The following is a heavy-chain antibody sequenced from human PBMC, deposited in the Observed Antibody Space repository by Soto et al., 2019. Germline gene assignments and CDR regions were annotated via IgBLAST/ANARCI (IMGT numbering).Heavy chain of an antibody. J-gene: IGHJ6*02. CDR2: ISYDGSNK. CDR1: GFTFSSYG. Sequence: GSLRLSCAASGFTFSSYGMHWVRQAPGKGLEWVAVISYDGSNKYYADSVKGRFTISRDNSKNTLYLQMNSLRAEDTAVYYCAKEASRSRHYGMDVWGQGTTVTVSS. D-gene: IGHD6-6*01. CDR3: AKEASRSRHYGMDV. V-gene: IGHV3-30*18.